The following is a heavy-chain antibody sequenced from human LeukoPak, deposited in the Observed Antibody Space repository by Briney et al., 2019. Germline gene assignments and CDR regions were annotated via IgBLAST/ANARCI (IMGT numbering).Heavy chain of an antibody. D-gene: IGHD5-12*01. CDR1: GFTFSTYV. CDR2: ISGNGADT. CDR3: ANDLARYSGNDLGY. V-gene: IGHV3-23*01. J-gene: IGHJ4*02. Sequence: GGSLRLSCVASGFTFSTYVMSWVRQAPGKGLEWVSLISGNGADTFYADSVKGRFTISRDNSKNTLFLQMNSLRDEDTAVYYCANDLARYSGNDLGYWGQGTLVTVSA.